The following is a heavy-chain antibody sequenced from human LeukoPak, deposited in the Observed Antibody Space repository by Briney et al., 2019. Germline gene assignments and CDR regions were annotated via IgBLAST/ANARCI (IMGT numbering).Heavy chain of an antibody. J-gene: IGHJ5*02. CDR1: GGSISSYY. CDR3: ARVVYGDDPGWFDP. Sequence: PSETLSLTCTVSGGSISSYYWSWIRQPPGKGLEWIGYIYYSGSTNYNPSLKSRVTISVDTSKNQFSLKLSSVTAADTAVYYCARVVYGDDPGWFDPWGQGTLVTVSS. D-gene: IGHD4-17*01. CDR2: IYYSGST. V-gene: IGHV4-59*01.